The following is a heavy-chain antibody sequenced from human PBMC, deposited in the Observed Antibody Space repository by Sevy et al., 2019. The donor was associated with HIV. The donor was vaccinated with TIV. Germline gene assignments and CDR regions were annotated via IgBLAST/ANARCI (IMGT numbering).Heavy chain of an antibody. V-gene: IGHV4-39*01. Sequence: SETLSLTCTVSGGSISSSSYYWGWIRQPPGKGLEWIGSIYYSGSTYYNPSLKSRVTISVDTSKNQFSLKLSSVTAADTAVYYCARRYGDYVTSAFDYWGQRTLVTVSS. CDR1: GGSISSSSYY. D-gene: IGHD4-17*01. CDR3: ARRYGDYVTSAFDY. CDR2: IYYSGST. J-gene: IGHJ4*02.